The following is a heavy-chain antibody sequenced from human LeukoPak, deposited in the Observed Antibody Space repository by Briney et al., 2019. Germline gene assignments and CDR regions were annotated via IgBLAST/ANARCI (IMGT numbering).Heavy chain of an antibody. Sequence: SETLSLTCTVSGGSISSSNYYWGWSRQPPGKGLEWIGSIYYSGITYYNPSLKSRVTISVDTSNNQFSLKLSSVTAADTAMYYCARLLIYCSSTSCHFDYWGQGTLVTVSS. D-gene: IGHD2-2*01. J-gene: IGHJ4*02. CDR1: GGSISSSNYY. CDR3: ARLLIYCSSTSCHFDY. V-gene: IGHV4-39*01. CDR2: IYYSGIT.